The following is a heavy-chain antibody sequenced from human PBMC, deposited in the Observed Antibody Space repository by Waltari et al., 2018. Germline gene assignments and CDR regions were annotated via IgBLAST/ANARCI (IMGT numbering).Heavy chain of an antibody. D-gene: IGHD3-10*01. CDR1: GFTFSDHY. V-gene: IGHV3-72*01. CDR2: IRNKANSYTT. CDR3: ARVPELFDGFDI. J-gene: IGHJ3*02. Sequence: EVQLVESGGGLVQPGGSLRLSCAASGFTFSDHYMDWVRQAPGKGLEWVGRIRNKANSYTTEYAASVKGRFTISRDDSKNSLYLQMNSLKTEDTAVYYCARVPELFDGFDIWGQGTMVTVSS.